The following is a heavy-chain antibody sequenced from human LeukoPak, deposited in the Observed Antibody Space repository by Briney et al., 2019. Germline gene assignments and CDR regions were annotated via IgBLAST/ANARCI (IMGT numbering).Heavy chain of an antibody. CDR1: GGSFSGYY. D-gene: IGHD2-2*01. V-gene: IGHV4-59*01. J-gene: IGHJ3*02. CDR3: AREVAAPAITYGAFDI. CDR2: IYHRGST. Sequence: PSETLSLTCAVYGGSFSGYYWSWIRQPPGKGLEFIGYIYHRGSTNYNPSLKSRVTISVDTSKNQFSLKLSSVTAADTAVYYCAREVAAPAITYGAFDIWGQGTMVTVSS.